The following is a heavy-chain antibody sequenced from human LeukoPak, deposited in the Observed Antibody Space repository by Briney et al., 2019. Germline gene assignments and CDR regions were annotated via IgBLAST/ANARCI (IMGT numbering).Heavy chain of an antibody. J-gene: IGHJ4*02. CDR1: GVSISSGSYY. CDR2: IYTSGST. V-gene: IGHV4-61*02. Sequence: SETLSLTCTVSGVSISSGSYYWRWIRQPAGKGLEWTVRIYTSGSTNYNPSLKSRVTISVDTSKNQFSLKLSSVTAADTAVYYCARGGRFGAVAGTMDYWGQGTLVTVSS. D-gene: IGHD6-19*01. CDR3: ARGGRFGAVAGTMDY.